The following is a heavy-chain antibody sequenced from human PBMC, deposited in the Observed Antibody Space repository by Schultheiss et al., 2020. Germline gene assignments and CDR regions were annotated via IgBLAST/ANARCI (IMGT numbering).Heavy chain of an antibody. CDR2: ISSNGGST. Sequence: GESLKISCAASGFTFSSYSMNWVRQAPGKGLEYVSAISSNGGSTYYADSVKGRFTISRDNSKNTLYLEMNSLRAEDTAVYYCARSKGYCINGVCYGDHYYGMDVWGQGTTVTVSS. J-gene: IGHJ6*02. CDR3: ARSKGYCINGVCYGDHYYGMDV. CDR1: GFTFSSYS. D-gene: IGHD2-8*01. V-gene: IGHV3-64*04.